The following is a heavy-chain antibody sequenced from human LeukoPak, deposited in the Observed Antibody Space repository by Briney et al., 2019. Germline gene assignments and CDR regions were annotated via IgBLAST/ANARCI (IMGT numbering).Heavy chain of an antibody. D-gene: IGHD1-26*01. CDR1: GFTVSSNY. J-gene: IGHJ3*02. CDR3: ARGGSYLSAFDI. V-gene: IGHV3-53*01. CDR2: IYSGGST. Sequence: GSLRLSCAASGFTVSSNYMSWVRQAPGKELEWVSIIYSGGSTFYADSVKGRFTISRDNSKNTLYLQMNSLRAEDTAVYYCARGGSYLSAFDIWGQGTMVTVSS.